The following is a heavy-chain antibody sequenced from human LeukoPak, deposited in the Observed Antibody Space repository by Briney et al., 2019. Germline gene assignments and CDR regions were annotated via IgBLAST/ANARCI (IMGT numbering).Heavy chain of an antibody. CDR3: ATVKRQWLVRENWFDP. Sequence: ASVKVSCKVSGYTRTKLSMHWVRQAPGKGLEWMGGFDPEDGETIYAQKFQGRVTMTEDTSTDTAYMELSSLRSEDTAVYYCATVKRQWLVRENWFDPWGQGTLVTVSS. D-gene: IGHD6-19*01. CDR1: GYTRTKLS. CDR2: FDPEDGET. V-gene: IGHV1-24*01. J-gene: IGHJ5*02.